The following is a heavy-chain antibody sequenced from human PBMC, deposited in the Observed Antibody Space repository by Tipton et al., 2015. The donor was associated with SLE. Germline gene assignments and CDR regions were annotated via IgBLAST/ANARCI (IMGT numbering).Heavy chain of an antibody. D-gene: IGHD6-19*01. Sequence: TLSLTCTVSGGSISSHYWSWIRQPPGKGLEWIGYIYYSGSTNYNPSLKSRVTISVDTSKNQFSLKLSSVTAADTAVYYFARSGGGQWLVGDWYFDLWGRGTLVTVSS. CDR1: GGSISSHY. CDR2: IYYSGST. V-gene: IGHV4-59*11. CDR3: ARSGGGQWLVGDWYFDL. J-gene: IGHJ2*01.